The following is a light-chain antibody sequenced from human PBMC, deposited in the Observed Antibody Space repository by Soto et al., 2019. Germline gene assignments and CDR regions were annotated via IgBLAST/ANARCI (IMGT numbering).Light chain of an antibody. CDR2: EVS. V-gene: IGLV2-8*01. Sequence: QSVLTQPPSASGSPGQSVTISCTGTSSDVGGYNYVSWYQQHPGKAPKLMIYEVSKRPSGVPDRFSGSKSGNTASPTVSGLQAEDEAAYYCSSYAGSNNLGVFGGGTKLTVL. CDR3: SSYAGSNNLGV. CDR1: SSDVGGYNY. J-gene: IGLJ2*01.